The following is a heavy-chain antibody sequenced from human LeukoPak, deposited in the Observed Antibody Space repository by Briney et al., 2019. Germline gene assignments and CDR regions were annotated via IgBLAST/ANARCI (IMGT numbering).Heavy chain of an antibody. CDR2: IYYSGST. CDR3: ARVQDSSGYGPFDY. Sequence: SETLSLTCTVSGGSIGSGGYYWSWLRQPPGKGLEWIGFIYYSGSTYYNPSLKSRLTISLDTSKNQFSLKLSSVTAADTAVYYCARVQDSSGYGPFDYWGQGTLVTVSS. CDR1: GGSIGSGGYY. J-gene: IGHJ4*02. D-gene: IGHD3-22*01. V-gene: IGHV4-30-4*01.